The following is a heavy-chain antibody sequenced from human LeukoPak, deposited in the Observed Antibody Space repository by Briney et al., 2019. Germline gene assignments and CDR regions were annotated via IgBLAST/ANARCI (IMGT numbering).Heavy chain of an antibody. CDR2: FDPEDGET. Sequence: VKVSCKVSGYTPTELSMHWVRQAPGNGLEWMGGFDPEDGETIYAQKFQGRVTMTEDTSTGTAYMELSSLRSEDTAVYYCATDGYDSGWYYDAFDIWGQGTMVTVSS. D-gene: IGHD6-19*01. V-gene: IGHV1-24*01. CDR1: GYTPTELS. CDR3: ATDGYDSGWYYDAFDI. J-gene: IGHJ3*02.